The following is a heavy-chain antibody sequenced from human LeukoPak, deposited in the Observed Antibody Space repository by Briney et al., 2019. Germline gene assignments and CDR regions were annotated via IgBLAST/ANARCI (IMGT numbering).Heavy chain of an antibody. CDR2: ISTSNNYI. CDR1: GFTFSSYS. J-gene: IGHJ4*02. Sequence: SGGSLRLSCAASGFTFSSYSMNWVRQAPGKGLEWVSAISTSNNYIYYADSVKGRFTISRDNAKNSLYLQMNSLRAEDTAVYYCARGAAGVFVYWGQGTLVTVSS. V-gene: IGHV3-21*01. D-gene: IGHD6-13*01. CDR3: ARGAAGVFVY.